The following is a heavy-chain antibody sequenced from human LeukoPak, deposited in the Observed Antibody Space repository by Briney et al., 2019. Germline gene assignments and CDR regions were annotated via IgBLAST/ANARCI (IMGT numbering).Heavy chain of an antibody. CDR1: GFTFTNYW. CDR3: ARDRDSNWYPYHDH. J-gene: IGHJ4*02. CDR2: IKQDGSQK. V-gene: IGHV3-7*03. Sequence: GGSLRLSCAASGFTFTNYWMSWVRQAPGKGLEWLANIKQDGSQKYYVDSVKGRFTISRDNAKNPLYLQMNSLGAEDTAVYYCARDRDSNWYPYHDHWSQGTLVSVSS. D-gene: IGHD4-11*01.